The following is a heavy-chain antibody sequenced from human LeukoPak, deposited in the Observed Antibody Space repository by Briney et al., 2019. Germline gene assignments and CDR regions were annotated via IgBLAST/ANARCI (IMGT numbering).Heavy chain of an antibody. V-gene: IGHV4-4*02. J-gene: IGHJ4*02. CDR1: GGSISSSNW. CDR2: IYHSGST. D-gene: IGHD3-22*01. CDR3: ASIYDSSKVDY. Sequence: SETLSLTCAVSGGSISSSNWWSWVRPPPGKGLDWIGEIYHSGSTNYNPSLKSRVTISVDKSKNQFSLKLSSVTAADTAVYYCASIYDSSKVDYWGQGTLVTVSS.